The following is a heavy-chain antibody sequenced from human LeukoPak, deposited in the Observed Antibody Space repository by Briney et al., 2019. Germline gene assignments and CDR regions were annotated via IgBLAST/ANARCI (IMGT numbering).Heavy chain of an antibody. V-gene: IGHV3-23*01. CDR2: ISATGGSS. D-gene: IGHD1-26*01. J-gene: IGHJ4*02. CDR3: AKRAGGADRAFDY. Sequence: GGSLRLSCAASGFMFSNYGMSWVRKAPGKGLERVSIISATGGSSYYADSVKGRFTISRDNPKNTLLLQMDNLTVEDTAVYYCAKRAGGADRAFDYWGQGTLVTLSS. CDR1: GFMFSNYG.